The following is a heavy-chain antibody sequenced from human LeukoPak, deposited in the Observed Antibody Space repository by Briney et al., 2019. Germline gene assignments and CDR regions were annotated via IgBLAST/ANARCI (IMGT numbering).Heavy chain of an antibody. Sequence: PSGTLSLTCAVSGGSLSRSNWWSWARRPPGKGLEGIEEIYHSGSTNYNPSPKSRVTISVDKSKNQFSLKLSSVTAADTAVYCSARSRGEPNNLDYWGQGTLITVSS. J-gene: IGHJ4*02. D-gene: IGHD1-14*01. CDR3: ARSRGEPNNLDY. CDR1: GGSLSRSNW. V-gene: IGHV4-4*01. CDR2: IYHSGST.